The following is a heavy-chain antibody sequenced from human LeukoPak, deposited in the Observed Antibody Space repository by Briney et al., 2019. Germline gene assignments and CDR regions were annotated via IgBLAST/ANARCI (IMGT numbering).Heavy chain of an antibody. D-gene: IGHD2-15*01. CDR2: ISYDGSNK. Sequence: GRSLRLSCAASGFTFSSYAMHWVRQAPGKGLEWVAVISYDGSNKYYADSVKGRFTISRDNSKNTLYLQMNSLRAEDTAVYYCAKDVGDYYYYMDVWGKGTTVTVSS. CDR3: AKDVGDYYYYMDV. V-gene: IGHV3-30-3*01. J-gene: IGHJ6*03. CDR1: GFTFSSYA.